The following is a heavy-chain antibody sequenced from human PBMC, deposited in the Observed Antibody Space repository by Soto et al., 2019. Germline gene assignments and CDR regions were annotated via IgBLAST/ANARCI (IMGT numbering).Heavy chain of an antibody. CDR1: GFTFSSYS. J-gene: IGHJ6*03. CDR3: ARDRGPGSGYEGNYYYYYMDV. V-gene: IGHV3-21*01. D-gene: IGHD3-3*01. CDR2: ISSSSSYI. Sequence: GGSLRLSCAASGFTFSSYSMNWVRQAPGKGLEWVSSISSSSSYIYYADSVKGRFTISRDNAKNSLYLQMNSLRTEDTAVYYCARDRGPGSGYEGNYYYYYMDVWGKGTTVTVSS.